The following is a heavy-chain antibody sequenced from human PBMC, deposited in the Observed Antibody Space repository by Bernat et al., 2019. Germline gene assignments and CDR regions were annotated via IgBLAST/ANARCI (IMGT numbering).Heavy chain of an antibody. V-gene: IGHV1-46*01. CDR2: INPSGGST. J-gene: IGHJ4*02. D-gene: IGHD5-24*01. CDR1: GYTFTSYY. Sequence: QVQLVQSGAEVKKPGASVKVSCKASGYTFTSYYMHWVRQAPGQGLEWMGIINPSGGSTSYAQKFQGRVTMTRDTSTSTVYMELSSLRSEDTAVYYCARDAGALEMAMPYYFDYWGQGTLVTVSS. CDR3: ARDAGALEMAMPYYFDY.